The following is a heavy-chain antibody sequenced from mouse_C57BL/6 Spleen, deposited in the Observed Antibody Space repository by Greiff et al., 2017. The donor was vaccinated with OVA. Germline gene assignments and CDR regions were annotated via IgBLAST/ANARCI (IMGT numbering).Heavy chain of an antibody. D-gene: IGHD2-2*01. Sequence: EVMLVESGGGLVQPGGSLKLSCAASGFTFSDYYMYWVRQTPEKRLEWVAYISNGGGSTYYPDTVKGRFTISRDTAKNTLYLQMSRLKSEDTAMYYCASHQDYGYGRAWFAYWGQGTLVTVSA. CDR1: GFTFSDYY. CDR3: ASHQDYGYGRAWFAY. V-gene: IGHV5-12*01. CDR2: ISNGGGST. J-gene: IGHJ3*01.